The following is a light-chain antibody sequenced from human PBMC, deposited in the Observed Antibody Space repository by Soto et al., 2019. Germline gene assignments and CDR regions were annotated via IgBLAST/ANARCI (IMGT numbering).Light chain of an antibody. CDR1: QSVDSAF. V-gene: IGKV3-20*01. CDR2: GAS. CDR3: QQYASPLT. J-gene: IGKJ1*01. Sequence: IVLTQSPGSLSLSLGERATLSCRASQSVDSAFFSWYQQKPGQPPRLLMYGASRRATGIPDRFSGSGSGTDFTLTISRLEPEDFAVYYCQQYASPLTFGQGTKEEI.